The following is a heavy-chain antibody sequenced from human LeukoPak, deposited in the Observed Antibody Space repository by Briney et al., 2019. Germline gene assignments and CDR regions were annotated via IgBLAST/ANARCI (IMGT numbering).Heavy chain of an antibody. D-gene: IGHD1-14*01. CDR1: GFTFSRSA. J-gene: IGHJ4*02. CDR3: AKEMKPRMHFDY. CDR2: ISHDGSNT. Sequence: SGGSLRLSCAASGFTFSRSAVHWVRQAPGKGLEWVAVISHDGSNTDYTDSVKGRFTISRDNSKNTLYLQMNSLRAEDTAVYYCAKEMKPRMHFDYWGQGTLVTVSS. V-gene: IGHV3-30*18.